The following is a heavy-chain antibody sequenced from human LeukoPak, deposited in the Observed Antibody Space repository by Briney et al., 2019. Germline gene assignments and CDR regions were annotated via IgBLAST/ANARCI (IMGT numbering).Heavy chain of an antibody. J-gene: IGHJ4*02. V-gene: IGHV1-8*03. CDR2: MNPNSGNT. Sequence: ASVKVSCKASGYTFTSYDINWVRQATGQGFEWMGWMNPNSGNTGYAQKFQGRVTITRNTSISTAYMELSSLRSEDTAVYYCARVGNYDSSGYPVIDYWGQGTLVTVSS. CDR1: GYTFTSYD. D-gene: IGHD3-22*01. CDR3: ARVGNYDSSGYPVIDY.